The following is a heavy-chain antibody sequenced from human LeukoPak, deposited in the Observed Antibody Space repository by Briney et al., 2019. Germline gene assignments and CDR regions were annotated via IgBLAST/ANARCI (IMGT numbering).Heavy chain of an antibody. V-gene: IGHV3-66*02. CDR2: IYSGGST. Sequence: GGSLRLSCAASGFTVSSNYMSWVRQAPGKGLEWVSVIYSGGSTYYADSVKGRFTISRDNSMNTLYLQMNSLRAEDTAVYYRAREEYSSGALDYWGQGTLVTVSS. CDR1: GFTVSSNY. J-gene: IGHJ4*02. D-gene: IGHD6-19*01. CDR3: AREEYSSGALDY.